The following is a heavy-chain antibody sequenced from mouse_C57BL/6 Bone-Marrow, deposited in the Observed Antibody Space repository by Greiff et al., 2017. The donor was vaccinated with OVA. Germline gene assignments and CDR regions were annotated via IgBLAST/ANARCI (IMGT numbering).Heavy chain of an antibody. CDR1: GYTFTDYY. Sequence: VQLQQSGAELVRPGASVKLSCKASGYTFTDYYINWVKQRPGQGLEWIARIYPGSGNTYYNEKFKGKATLTAEKSSSTAYMQLSSLTSEDSAVYFCARFYDGYHGGFAYWGQGTLVTVSA. V-gene: IGHV1-76*01. J-gene: IGHJ3*01. CDR3: ARFYDGYHGGFAY. D-gene: IGHD2-3*01. CDR2: IYPGSGNT.